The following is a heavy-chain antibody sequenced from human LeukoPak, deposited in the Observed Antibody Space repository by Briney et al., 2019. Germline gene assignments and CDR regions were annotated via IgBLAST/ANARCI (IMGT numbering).Heavy chain of an antibody. CDR1: GYSISSGYY. CDR2: IYHSGST. J-gene: IGHJ5*02. D-gene: IGHD1-1*01. V-gene: IGHV4-38-2*01. CDR3: ARAFNWNYWFEP. Sequence: SETLSLTCAVSGYSISSGYYWGWIRHPPGKGLEGIASIYHSGSTYCNPSLKSRVNISVNTSKNHFSLKLNSVTAADTAVYFCARAFNWNYWFEPWGQGTLVTVSS.